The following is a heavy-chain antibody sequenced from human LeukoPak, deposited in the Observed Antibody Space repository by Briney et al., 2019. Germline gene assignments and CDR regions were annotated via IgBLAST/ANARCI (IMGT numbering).Heavy chain of an antibody. D-gene: IGHD3-22*01. Sequence: SETLSLTCTVSGGSISSYYWSWIRQPPGKGLEWIGYIYYSGSTNYNPSLKSRVTISVDTSKNQFSLKLSSVTAADTAVYYCATTHYYDSSGYYLDAFDIWGQGTMVTASS. CDR3: ATTHYYDSSGYYLDAFDI. V-gene: IGHV4-59*08. CDR1: GGSISSYY. J-gene: IGHJ3*02. CDR2: IYYSGST.